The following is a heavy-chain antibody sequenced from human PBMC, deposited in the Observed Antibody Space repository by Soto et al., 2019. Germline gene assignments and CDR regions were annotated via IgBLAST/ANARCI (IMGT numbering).Heavy chain of an antibody. Sequence: GGSLRLSCAASGFTFSSYAMHWVRQAPGKGLEWVAVISYDGSNKYYADSVKGRFTISRDNSKNTLYLQMNSLRAEDTAVYYCASEPQDPAADGVYYYYYGMDVWGQGTTVTVSS. D-gene: IGHD2-2*01. J-gene: IGHJ6*02. V-gene: IGHV3-30-3*01. CDR2: ISYDGSNK. CDR1: GFTFSSYA. CDR3: ASEPQDPAADGVYYYYYGMDV.